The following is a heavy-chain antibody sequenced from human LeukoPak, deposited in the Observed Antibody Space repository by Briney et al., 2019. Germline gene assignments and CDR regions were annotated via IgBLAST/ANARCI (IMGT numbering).Heavy chain of an antibody. D-gene: IGHD3-9*01. J-gene: IGHJ4*02. Sequence: PSETLSLTCAVYGGSFSGYYWSWIRQPPGKGLEWIGEINHSGSTNYNPSLKSRVTISVDTSKNQFSLKLSSVTAADTAVYYCARGDADILTGYYLDPIDYWGQGTLVTVSS. V-gene: IGHV4-34*01. CDR1: GGSFSGYY. CDR2: INHSGST. CDR3: ARGDADILTGYYLDPIDY.